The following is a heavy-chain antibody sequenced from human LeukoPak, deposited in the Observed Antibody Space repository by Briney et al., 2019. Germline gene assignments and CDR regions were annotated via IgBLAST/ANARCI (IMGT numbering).Heavy chain of an antibody. Sequence: PGGSLRLSCAASGFTFSSYSMNWVRQAPGKGLEWVSYISSSSSTIYYADSVKGRFTISRDNSKNTLYLQMNSLRAEDTAVYYCAKERYCSSTSCTKGDYWGQGTLVTVSS. CDR2: ISSSSSTI. CDR3: AKERYCSSTSCTKGDY. J-gene: IGHJ4*02. D-gene: IGHD2-2*01. CDR1: GFTFSSYS. V-gene: IGHV3-48*01.